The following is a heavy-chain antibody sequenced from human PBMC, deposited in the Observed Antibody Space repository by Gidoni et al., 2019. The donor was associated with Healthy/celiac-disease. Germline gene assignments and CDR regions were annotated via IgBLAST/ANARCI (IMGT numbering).Heavy chain of an antibody. Sequence: EVQLVESGGGLVKPGGSLRLPCAASGFTFRNAWMNWVRQAPGKGLEWVGRIKSKTDGGTTDYAAPVKGRFTISRDDSKNTLYLQMNSLKTEDTAVYYCTARYGSGSYYFDYWGQGTLVTVSS. CDR3: TARYGSGSYYFDY. J-gene: IGHJ4*02. CDR1: GFTFRNAW. V-gene: IGHV3-15*07. CDR2: IKSKTDGGTT. D-gene: IGHD3-10*01.